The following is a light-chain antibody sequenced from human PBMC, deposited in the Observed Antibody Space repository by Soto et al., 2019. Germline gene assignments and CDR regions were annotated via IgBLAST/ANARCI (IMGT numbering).Light chain of an antibody. CDR2: KAS. J-gene: IGKJ1*01. CDR3: QQYNSSPWT. Sequence: DIQMTQSPSTLSASVGDRVTITCRASQSISSWLAWYQQKPGKAPKLLIYKASSLESGVPSRFSGSGSGTEFTLTISSLQPDDFATYYCQQYNSSPWTFGQGTTMEIK. V-gene: IGKV1-5*03. CDR1: QSISSW.